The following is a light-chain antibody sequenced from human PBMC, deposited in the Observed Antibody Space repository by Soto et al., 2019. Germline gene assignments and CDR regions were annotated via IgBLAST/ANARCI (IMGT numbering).Light chain of an antibody. Sequence: EIVLTQSPGTLSLSPGERATLSCRASQSVSSNYLAWYQQKPGQAPRLLIYGASSRATGIPDRFSGSGSGTDFTLTISRLEPEEFAVYYCQQYGSSRTFGQGTKVDIK. CDR2: GAS. V-gene: IGKV3-20*01. CDR1: QSVSSNY. J-gene: IGKJ1*01. CDR3: QQYGSSRT.